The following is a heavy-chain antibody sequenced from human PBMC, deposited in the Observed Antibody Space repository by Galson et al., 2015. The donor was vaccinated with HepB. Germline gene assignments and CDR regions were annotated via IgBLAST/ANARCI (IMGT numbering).Heavy chain of an antibody. J-gene: IGHJ5*02. CDR2: INQDGSEK. D-gene: IGHD3-22*01. CDR1: GLNFSTYW. CDR3: ARKLFYYDTSGAGWLDP. V-gene: IGHV3-7*01. Sequence: SLRLSCAASGLNFSTYWMTWVRQAPGKGLEWVANINQDGSEKYYVDSVKGRFTVSRDNAKNLLYLQMSSLGAEDTALYHCARKLFYYDTSGAGWLDPWGQGTLVTVSS.